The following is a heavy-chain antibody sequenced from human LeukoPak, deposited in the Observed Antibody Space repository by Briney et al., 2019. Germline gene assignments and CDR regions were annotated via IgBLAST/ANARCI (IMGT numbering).Heavy chain of an antibody. V-gene: IGHV4-39*01. CDR2: VFYRGST. J-gene: IGHJ4*02. Sequence: SETLSLTCTVSGDSISSSSYFWGWIRQPPGKGLEWIGSVFYRGSTSYNPSLKSRVTISVDTSKDQFSLKLSSVTAADTAVYYCARHPKGYCSSVTCPPEAHYWGQGTLVTVSS. CDR1: GDSISSSSYF. D-gene: IGHD2-2*01. CDR3: ARHPKGYCSSVTCPPEAHY.